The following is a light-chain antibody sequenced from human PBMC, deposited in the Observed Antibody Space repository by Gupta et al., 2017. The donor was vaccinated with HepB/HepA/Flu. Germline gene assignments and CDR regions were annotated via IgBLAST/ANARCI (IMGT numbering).Light chain of an antibody. J-gene: IGKJ2*04. CDR2: KAS. CDR3: KQDGNRLWS. V-gene: IGKV1-5*03. Sequence: DIQMTQSPSTLSASIGDRVTITCRASQTISTWLAWYQQKPGKAPKLLIYKASSLDSGVPSRFSGSGSGTEFTLTISSLEADDVGTYYCKQDGNRLWSFGQGTKLEIK. CDR1: QTISTW.